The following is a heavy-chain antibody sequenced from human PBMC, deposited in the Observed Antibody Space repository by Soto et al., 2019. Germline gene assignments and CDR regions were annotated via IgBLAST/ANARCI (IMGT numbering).Heavy chain of an antibody. D-gene: IGHD3-10*01. CDR2: INHSGSP. J-gene: IGHJ3*02. CDR3: ATFPPEGRTATSRGDDAFDI. V-gene: IGHV4-34*02. Sequence: QLHLERRGAGLLKPSDTLSLTCDVYGGSFSGYYWSWIRQAPGKGLEWIVEINHSGSPNYNPSLQSRVSVSVDTSKTHFSLKLSSVTAADTAVYYCATFPPEGRTATSRGDDAFDIWGQGTLVTVSS. CDR1: GGSFSGYY.